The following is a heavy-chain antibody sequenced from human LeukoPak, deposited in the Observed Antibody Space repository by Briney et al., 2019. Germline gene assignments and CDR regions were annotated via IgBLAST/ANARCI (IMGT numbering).Heavy chain of an antibody. Sequence: GGSLRLSCAASGFTFSSYTIIWVRQAPGKGLEWVSGISGNGGSTYYADSVKGRFTTSRDNPKNTVYLQMNSLSAEDTALYFCAKNGLGYPDIWGQGTMVTVSS. CDR1: GFTFSSYT. D-gene: IGHD6-13*01. J-gene: IGHJ3*02. V-gene: IGHV3-23*01. CDR2: ISGNGGST. CDR3: AKNGLGYPDI.